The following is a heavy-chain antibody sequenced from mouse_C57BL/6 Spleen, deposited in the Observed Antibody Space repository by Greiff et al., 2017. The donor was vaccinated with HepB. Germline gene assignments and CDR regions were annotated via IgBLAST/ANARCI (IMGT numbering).Heavy chain of an antibody. V-gene: IGHV1-64*01. CDR1: GYTFTSYW. CDR2: IHPNSGST. Sequence: VQLQQPGAELVKPGASVKLSCKASGYTFTSYWMHWVKQRPGQGLEWIGMIHPNSGSTNYNEKFKSKATLTVDKSSSTAYMQLSSLTSEDSAVYYCAIAPPTAYFDYWGQGTTLTVSS. D-gene: IGHD1-2*01. CDR3: AIAPPTAYFDY. J-gene: IGHJ2*01.